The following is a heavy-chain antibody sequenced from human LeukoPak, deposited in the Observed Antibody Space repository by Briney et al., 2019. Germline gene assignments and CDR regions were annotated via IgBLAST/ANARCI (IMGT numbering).Heavy chain of an antibody. CDR2: INHSGST. CDR3: ARGGYYGSGLRRFDP. Sequence: PSETLSLTCAVYGGPFSGYYWSWVRQPPGKGLEWIGEINHSGSTNYNPSLKSRVTISVDTSKNQFSLKLSSVTAADTAVYYCARGGYYGSGLRRFDPWGQGTLVTVSS. CDR1: GGPFSGYY. D-gene: IGHD3-10*01. J-gene: IGHJ5*02. V-gene: IGHV4-34*01.